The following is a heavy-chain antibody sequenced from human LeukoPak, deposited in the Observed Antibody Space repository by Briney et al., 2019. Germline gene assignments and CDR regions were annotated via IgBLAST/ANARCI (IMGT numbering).Heavy chain of an antibody. J-gene: IGHJ4*02. CDR3: ARSPASTGYYLFDY. Sequence: ASVKVSCKASGYTFTSYGISWVRQAPGQGLEWMGWISAYNGNTNYAQKLQGRVTMTTDTSTSTAYMELRSLRSDDTAVYYCARSPASTGYYLFDYWGQGTLVTVSS. CDR2: ISAYNGNT. V-gene: IGHV1-18*01. D-gene: IGHD3-22*01. CDR1: GYTFTSYG.